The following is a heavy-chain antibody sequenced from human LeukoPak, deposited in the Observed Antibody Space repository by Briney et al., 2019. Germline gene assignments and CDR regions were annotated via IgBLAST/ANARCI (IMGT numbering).Heavy chain of an antibody. CDR2: ITGSGDIT. CDR3: ARSSPSLGYFDY. V-gene: IGHV3-23*01. J-gene: IGHJ4*02. Sequence: GGSLRLSCAVSGFTFSNYALSWVRQAPGKGLEWLSAITGSGDITYYADSVKGRFTISRDNSKNTLYLQMNSLRAEDTAVYYCARSSPSLGYFDYWGQGTLVTVSS. D-gene: IGHD3-16*01. CDR1: GFTFSNYA.